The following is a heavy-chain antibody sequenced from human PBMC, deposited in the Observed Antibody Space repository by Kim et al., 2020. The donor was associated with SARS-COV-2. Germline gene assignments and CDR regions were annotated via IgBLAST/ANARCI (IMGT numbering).Heavy chain of an antibody. CDR2: LSYDGSNI. D-gene: IGHD3-3*01. J-gene: IGHJ4*02. V-gene: IGHV3-30*03. CDR3: ARANPGLSGHFDFWFGYFGWLRL. CDR1: GFTFGNYG. Sequence: GGSLRLSCAASGFTFGNYGMHWIRQAPGKRPEWLASLSYDGSNIHYADSVKGRFTISRDNSKHTLYVQMNSLRVEDTAVYYCARANPGLSGHFDFWFGYFGWLRLWRQGTLVSVSS.